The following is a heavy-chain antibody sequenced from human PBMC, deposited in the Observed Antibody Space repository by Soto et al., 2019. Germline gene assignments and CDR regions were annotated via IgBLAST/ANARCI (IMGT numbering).Heavy chain of an antibody. CDR3: ARDSYQAAGTFDP. Sequence: QVQLQESGPGLVKPSQTLSLTCTVSGGSISSGGYYWSWIRQHPGKGLEWIGYIYYSGSTYYNPSLTGRFNISVDTSKNQFSLKLSSVTAADTAVYYCARDSYQAAGTFDPWGQGTLVTVSS. V-gene: IGHV4-31*03. CDR1: GGSISSGGYY. CDR2: IYYSGST. J-gene: IGHJ5*02. D-gene: IGHD6-13*01.